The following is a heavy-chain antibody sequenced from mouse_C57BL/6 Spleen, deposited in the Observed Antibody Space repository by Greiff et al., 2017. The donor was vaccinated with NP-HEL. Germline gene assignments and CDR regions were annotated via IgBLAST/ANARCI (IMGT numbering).Heavy chain of an antibody. Sequence: QVQLQQPGAELVMPGASVKLSCKASGYTFTSYWMHWVKQRPGQGLEWIGEIDPSDSYTNYNQKFKGKSTLTVDKSSSIAYMQLSSLTSEDSAVYYCARALHYYGSSYDWYFDVWGTGTTVTVSS. V-gene: IGHV1-69*01. D-gene: IGHD1-1*01. J-gene: IGHJ1*03. CDR2: IDPSDSYT. CDR1: GYTFTSYW. CDR3: ARALHYYGSSYDWYFDV.